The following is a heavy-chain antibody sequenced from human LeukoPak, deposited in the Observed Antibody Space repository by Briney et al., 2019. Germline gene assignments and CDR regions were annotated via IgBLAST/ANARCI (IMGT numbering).Heavy chain of an antibody. D-gene: IGHD2-15*01. J-gene: IGHJ4*02. CDR2: ISGSGGSI. CDR3: AGGYCSGGSCYGIDY. V-gene: IGHV3-23*01. Sequence: GGSLRLSCAASGFTFSSYAMSWVRQAPGKGLEWVSVISGSGGSIYYADSVKGRFNISRDNAKNSLYLQMNSLRDEDTAVYYCAGGYCSGGSCYGIDYWGQGTLVTVSS. CDR1: GFTFSSYA.